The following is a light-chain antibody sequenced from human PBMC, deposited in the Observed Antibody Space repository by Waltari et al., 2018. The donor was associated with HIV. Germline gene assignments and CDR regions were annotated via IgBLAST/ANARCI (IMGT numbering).Light chain of an antibody. Sequence: QSALTQTASVSGSPGQSVTIPCTGTSDDARRADYVSWYQQHPGKAPKLILYDVTNRPSGISSRFSGSKSGNAASLFISGLQAEDEADYYCCSYTSSSTPFVFGTGTRVTVL. CDR2: DVT. CDR3: CSYTSSSTPFV. J-gene: IGLJ1*01. CDR1: SDDARRADY. V-gene: IGLV2-14*03.